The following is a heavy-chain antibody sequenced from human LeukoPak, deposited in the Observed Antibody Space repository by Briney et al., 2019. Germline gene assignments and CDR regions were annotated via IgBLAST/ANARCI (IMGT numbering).Heavy chain of an antibody. D-gene: IGHD4-17*01. J-gene: IGHJ6*02. V-gene: IGHV3-30*18. CDR2: ISFDGSNK. Sequence: GGSLRLSCAASGFTFSSYAMSWVRQAPGKGLEWVAVISFDGSNKYYADSVKGRFTISRDNSKNTLYLQMNSLRAEDTAVYYCAKGPDGDYVSGMDVWGQGTTVTVSS. CDR3: AKGPDGDYVSGMDV. CDR1: GFTFSSYA.